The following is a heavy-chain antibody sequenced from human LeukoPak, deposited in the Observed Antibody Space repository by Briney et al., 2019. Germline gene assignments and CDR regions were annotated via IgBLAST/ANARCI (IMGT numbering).Heavy chain of an antibody. Sequence: PSQTLSLICTVSGGSISSGDYYWSWLRQPPGKGLEWIGYIDQRGSSYYNPSLKSRVTISLGMSKNKFSLKLTAWTPTARAVYYCARDVQLWGRSYGMDVWGQGTTVTVSS. V-gene: IGHV4-30-4*01. CDR3: ARDVQLWGRSYGMDV. J-gene: IGHJ6*02. CDR2: IDQRGSS. CDR1: GGSISSGDYY. D-gene: IGHD5-18*01.